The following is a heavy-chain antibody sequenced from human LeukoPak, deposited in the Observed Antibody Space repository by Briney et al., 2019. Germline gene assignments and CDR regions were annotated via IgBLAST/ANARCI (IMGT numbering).Heavy chain of an antibody. J-gene: IGHJ4*02. CDR2: INAGNGNT. CDR1: GYTFTSYA. D-gene: IGHD6-19*01. CDR3: AREDSSGWYQKFDY. V-gene: IGHV1-3*03. Sequence: GASVKVSCKASGYTFTSYAMHWVRQAPGQRLEWMGWINAGNGNTKYSQEFQGRVTITRDTSASTAYMELSSLRSEDMAVYYCAREDSSGWYQKFDYWGQGTLVTVSS.